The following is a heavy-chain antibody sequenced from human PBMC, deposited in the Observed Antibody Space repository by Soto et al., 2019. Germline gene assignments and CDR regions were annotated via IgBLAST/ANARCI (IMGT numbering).Heavy chain of an antibody. V-gene: IGHV1-18*01. CDR2: ISTYNGNT. D-gene: IGHD3-22*01. CDR3: ARGPTDYYDNSANYFLDY. Sequence: QVPLVQSGAEGKKPGASVKVSCKSSGYTFITYGVSWVRQAPGQGLDWLVWISTYNGNTRYAERLQGRVTMTTDTTTNTAYMELRNLRSDDTAVYYCARGPTDYYDNSANYFLDYWGQGTLVTVSS. J-gene: IGHJ4*02. CDR1: GYTFITYG.